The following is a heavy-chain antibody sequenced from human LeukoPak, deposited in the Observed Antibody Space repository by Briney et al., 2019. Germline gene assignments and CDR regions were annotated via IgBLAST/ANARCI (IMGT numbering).Heavy chain of an antibody. Sequence: GGSLRLSCAASGFTFSNSAMNWVRQAPGKGLEWVSSINNIASHIYYADSVRGRFTISRDNAKNSVSLQMNNLRAEDTAVYYCTRDATQYLRYGYFDSWGQGILVTVSS. CDR3: TRDATQYLRYGYFDS. CDR2: INNIASHI. J-gene: IGHJ4*02. CDR1: GFTFSNSA. V-gene: IGHV3-21*01. D-gene: IGHD2/OR15-2a*01.